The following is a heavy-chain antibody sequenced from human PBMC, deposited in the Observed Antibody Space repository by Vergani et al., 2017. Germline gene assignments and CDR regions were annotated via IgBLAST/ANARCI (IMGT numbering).Heavy chain of an antibody. D-gene: IGHD6-25*01. CDR2: IHPADSDT. J-gene: IGHJ4*02. CDR3: ARLYGRDSSGSKYFDY. Sequence: EVQLVQSGAEVKKPGESLKISCQISGYRFTNYWIGWVRHMPGKGLEWMGIIHPADSDTRYSPSFQGQVTMSVDKSISTAYLQRSSLRASDSAMYYCARLYGRDSSGSKYFDYWGQGTLVPGSS. CDR1: GYRFTNYW. V-gene: IGHV5-51*01.